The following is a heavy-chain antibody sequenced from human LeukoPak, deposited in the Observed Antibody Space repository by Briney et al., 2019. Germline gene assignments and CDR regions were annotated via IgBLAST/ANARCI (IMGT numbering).Heavy chain of an antibody. CDR2: IYPGDSDT. V-gene: IGHV5-51*01. CDR3: ARSVPGYRGYAGWFDP. J-gene: IGHJ5*02. CDR1: GYSFTSYW. Sequence: GESLKISCKGSGYSFTSYWIGWVRQMPGKGLEWMGIIYPGDSDTRYSPSFQGQVTISADKSISTAYLQWSSLKASDTAMYYCARSVPGYRGYAGWFDPWGHGTLVTVSS. D-gene: IGHD5-12*01.